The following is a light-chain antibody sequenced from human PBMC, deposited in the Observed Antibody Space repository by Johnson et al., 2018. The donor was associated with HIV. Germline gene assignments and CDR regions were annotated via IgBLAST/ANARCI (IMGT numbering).Light chain of an antibody. CDR1: SSNIGSNT. CDR3: AAWDDSLSAGHV. Sequence: QSVLTQPPSASGTPGQRVTISCSGSSSNIGSNTVNWYQQLPGTAPKLLIYRNNQRPSGVPDRFSGSQSGTSASLAICGLQAEDEADYYCAAWDDSLSAGHVFGTGTKVTVL. J-gene: IGLJ1*01. V-gene: IGLV1-44*01. CDR2: RNN.